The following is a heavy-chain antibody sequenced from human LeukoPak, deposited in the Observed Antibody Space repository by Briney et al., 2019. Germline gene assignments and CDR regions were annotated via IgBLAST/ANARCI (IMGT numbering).Heavy chain of an antibody. J-gene: IGHJ4*02. CDR3: ARDGGGTSADYYFDY. CDR2: LSYDGRDK. CDR1: RFTFTSYA. D-gene: IGHD2-2*01. V-gene: IGHV3-30*04. Sequence: TGGSLRLSCAASRFTFTSYAMHWVRQAPGKGLEWVAVLSYDGRDKHYADSVKGRFTISRDNSKSTLYLQMNSLRAEDTAAYYCARDGGGTSADYYFDYWGQGTLVTVSS.